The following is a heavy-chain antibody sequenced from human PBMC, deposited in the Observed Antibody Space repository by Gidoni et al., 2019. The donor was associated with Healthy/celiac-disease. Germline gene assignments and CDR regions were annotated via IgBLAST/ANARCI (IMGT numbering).Heavy chain of an antibody. V-gene: IGHV4-59*01. J-gene: IGHJ3*02. CDR1: GGSISSYY. Sequence: QVQLQESGPGLVKPSETLSLTCTVSGGSISSYYWSWIRQPPGKGLECIGYIYYSGSTNYNPSLKSRVTISVDTSKNQFSLKLSSVTAADTAVYYCARLDSSGPDAFDIWGQGTMVTVSS. CDR2: IYYSGST. CDR3: ARLDSSGPDAFDI. D-gene: IGHD3-22*01.